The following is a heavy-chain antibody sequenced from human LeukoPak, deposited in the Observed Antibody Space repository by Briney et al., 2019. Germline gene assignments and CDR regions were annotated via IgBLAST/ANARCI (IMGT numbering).Heavy chain of an antibody. CDR2: IYYSGST. J-gene: IGHJ4*02. CDR3: AKTVRD. D-gene: IGHD4-17*01. Sequence: PSETLSLTCTVSGGSISSYYWSWIRQPPGKGLEWIGYIYYSGSTNYNPSLKSRVTISVDTSKNQFSLKLSSVTAADRAVYYCAKTVRDWGQGTLVTVSS. V-gene: IGHV4-59*08. CDR1: GGSISSYY.